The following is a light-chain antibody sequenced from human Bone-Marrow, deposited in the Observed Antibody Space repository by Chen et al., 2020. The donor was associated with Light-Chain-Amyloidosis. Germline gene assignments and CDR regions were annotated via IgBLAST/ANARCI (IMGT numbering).Light chain of an antibody. CDR3: QSYDGSNWV. CDR1: SGSIASNY. V-gene: IGLV6-57*02. CDR2: EDN. J-gene: IGLJ3*02. Sequence: NFMLTQPHSVSESPGKTVTISCTGSSGSIASNYVQWYQQRPGSAPTTVIYEDNQRPSGVPDRFSGSSDSSSNSASLTISGLKTEDEADYYCQSYDGSNWVFGGGTKLTVL.